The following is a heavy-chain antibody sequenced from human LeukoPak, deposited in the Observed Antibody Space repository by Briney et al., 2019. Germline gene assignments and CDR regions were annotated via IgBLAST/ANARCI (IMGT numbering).Heavy chain of an antibody. D-gene: IGHD2-15*01. CDR2: IYNSGST. CDR1: GLSISSYY. Sequence: SETLSLTCTVSGLSISSYYWSWIRQPAGKGLEWIGRIYNSGSTNYNPSLKSRVTMSVDTSKNQFSLKLSSVTAADTAVYYCARGFYCSGGGCYDWFDPWGLGTLVTVSS. CDR3: ARGFYCSGGGCYDWFDP. V-gene: IGHV4-4*07. J-gene: IGHJ5*02.